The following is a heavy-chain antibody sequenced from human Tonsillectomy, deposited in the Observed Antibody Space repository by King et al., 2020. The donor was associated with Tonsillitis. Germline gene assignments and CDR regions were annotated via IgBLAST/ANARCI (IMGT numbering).Heavy chain of an antibody. Sequence: VQLVESGEEVKKPGESLKISCQGSGYNFARHWIGWVRQMPGKGLEWMGVIYPVDSDTKYSPSFQGQVSVSVDKSISTAYLQWRSLEATDTAMYYCARQARLSSRWERFDDWGQGTLVTVSS. V-gene: IGHV5-51*01. CDR1: GYNFARHW. J-gene: IGHJ4*02. D-gene: IGHD6-13*01. CDR2: IYPVDSDT. CDR3: ARQARLSSRWERFDD.